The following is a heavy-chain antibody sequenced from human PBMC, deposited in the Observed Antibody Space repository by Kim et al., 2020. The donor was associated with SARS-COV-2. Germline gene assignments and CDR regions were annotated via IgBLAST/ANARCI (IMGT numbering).Heavy chain of an antibody. CDR3: ARGPGYSYGLGVGQRDQAHIDY. Sequence: SETLSLTCAVYGGSFSGYYWSWIRQPPGKGLEWIGEINHSGSTNYNPSLKSRVTISVDTSKNQFSLKLSSVTAADTAVYYCARGPGYSYGLGVGQRDQAHIDYWGQGTLVTVSS. D-gene: IGHD5-18*01. J-gene: IGHJ4*02. CDR1: GGSFSGYY. CDR2: INHSGST. V-gene: IGHV4-34*01.